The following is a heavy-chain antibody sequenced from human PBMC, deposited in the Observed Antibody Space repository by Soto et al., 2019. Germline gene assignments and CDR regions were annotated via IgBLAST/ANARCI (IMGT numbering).Heavy chain of an antibody. V-gene: IGHV1-2*02. CDR3: ARDRCSSTSCYGGGYNWFDP. Sequence: ASVKVSCKASGYTFTGYYMHWVRQAPGQGLEWMGWINPNSGGTNYAQKFQGRVTMTRDTSISTAYMELSRLRSDDTAMYYCARDRCSSTSCYGGGYNWFDPWGQGTLVTVSS. CDR1: GYTFTGYY. D-gene: IGHD2-2*01. J-gene: IGHJ5*02. CDR2: INPNSGGT.